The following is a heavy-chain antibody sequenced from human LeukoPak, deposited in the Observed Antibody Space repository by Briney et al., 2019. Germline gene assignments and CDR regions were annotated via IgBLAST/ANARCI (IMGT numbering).Heavy chain of an antibody. J-gene: IGHJ5*02. Sequence: SETLSLTCTVSGGSITSSGYYWAWIRQPPGKGLEWMGSIYSSGNAYYNPSLKSRVIISVDMSKNHFSLKLSSVTAADTALYFCARDPRGRYEDWFDPWGQGTLVTVSS. D-gene: IGHD3-16*01. V-gene: IGHV4-39*07. CDR3: ARDPRGRYEDWFDP. CDR1: GGSITSSGYY. CDR2: IYSSGNA.